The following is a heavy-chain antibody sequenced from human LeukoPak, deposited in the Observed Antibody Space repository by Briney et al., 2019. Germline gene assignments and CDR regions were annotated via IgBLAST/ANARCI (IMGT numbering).Heavy chain of an antibody. CDR1: GASINSYY. D-gene: IGHD2-15*01. CDR3: ARALNPLPGTYYFDY. Sequence: PSETLSLTCTVSGASINSYYWSWIRQPAGKGLEWIGRIYISGSTNYNSSLQSRVTMSVDTSKNQFSLKLSSVTAADTAVYYCARALNPLPGTYYFDYWGQGTLVTVSS. J-gene: IGHJ4*02. V-gene: IGHV4-4*07. CDR2: IYISGST.